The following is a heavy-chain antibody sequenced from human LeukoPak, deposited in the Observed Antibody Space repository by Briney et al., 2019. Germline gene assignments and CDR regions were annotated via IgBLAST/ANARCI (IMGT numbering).Heavy chain of an antibody. J-gene: IGHJ6*03. CDR3: ARGREQLDGGDYYYYYMDV. V-gene: IGHV4-4*07. D-gene: IGHD6-6*01. CDR1: GRSISSYY. CDR2: IYTSGST. Sequence: SETLSLTCTVSGRSISSYYWSWIRQPAGRGLECIGRIYTSGSTNYNPSLKSRVTMSVDTSKNQFSLKLSSVTAADTAVYYCARGREQLDGGDYYYYYMDVWGKGTTVTVSS.